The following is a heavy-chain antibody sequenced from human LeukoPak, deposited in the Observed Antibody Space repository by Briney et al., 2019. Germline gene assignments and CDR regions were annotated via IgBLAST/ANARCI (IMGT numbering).Heavy chain of an antibody. Sequence: SETLSLTCAVSGGSISSSNYHWGWIRQPPGKGLEWMGSISYSGSTYFNPSLKSHITISVDTSKKQFSLRLSSVTAADTAVYYCARQTRYYDILTGYYWEGYYFDHWGQGTLVTDSS. CDR3: ARQTRYYDILTGYYWEGYYFDH. D-gene: IGHD3-9*01. J-gene: IGHJ4*02. CDR2: ISYSGST. CDR1: GGSISSSNYH. V-gene: IGHV4-39*01.